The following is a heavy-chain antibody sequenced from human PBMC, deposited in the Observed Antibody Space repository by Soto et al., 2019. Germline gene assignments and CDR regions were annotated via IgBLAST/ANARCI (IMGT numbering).Heavy chain of an antibody. Sequence: GGSLRLSCAASGFTFSDYWMSWVRQAPGKGLEWVAIIKQDGSERNYVDSVKGRFTISRDNAKNPLYLQMNSLRAEDTAVYYCARDSMTTNYYNYYYMDVWGKGTTVTVSS. V-gene: IGHV3-7*01. J-gene: IGHJ6*03. D-gene: IGHD3-22*01. CDR2: IKQDGSER. CDR3: ARDSMTTNYYNYYYMDV. CDR1: GFTFSDYW.